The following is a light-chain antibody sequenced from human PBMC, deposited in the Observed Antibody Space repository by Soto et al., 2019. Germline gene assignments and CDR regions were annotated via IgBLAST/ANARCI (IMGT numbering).Light chain of an antibody. CDR3: QQFINAPYMYI. CDR1: QDVGTNY. J-gene: IGKJ2*01. Sequence: EIGLTQSPGTLSLSPGEGATLSCRSSQDVGTNYLAWYQQKPGQAPRLLIFGASSRASGVPGRFSGSGSGTDFTLTISRLEPEDSSVYYCQQFINAPYMYIFGQGTKLEI. CDR2: GAS. V-gene: IGKV3-20*01.